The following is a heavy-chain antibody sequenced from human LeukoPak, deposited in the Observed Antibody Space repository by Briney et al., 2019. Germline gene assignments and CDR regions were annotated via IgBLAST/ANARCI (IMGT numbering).Heavy chain of an antibody. J-gene: IGHJ4*02. CDR2: IYYSGST. CDR1: GGSISSYY. Sequence: SETLSLTCTVSGGSISSYYWSWIRQPPGKGLEWIGYIYYSGSTNYNPPLKSRVTISVDTSKNQFSLKLSSVTAADTAVYYCASLAADITMVRGIDYWGQGTLVTVSS. V-gene: IGHV4-59*12. CDR3: ASLAADITMVRGIDY. D-gene: IGHD3-10*01.